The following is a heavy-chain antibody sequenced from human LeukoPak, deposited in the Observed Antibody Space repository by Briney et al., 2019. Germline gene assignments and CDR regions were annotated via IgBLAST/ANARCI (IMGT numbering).Heavy chain of an antibody. CDR1: GFTFSSYA. CDR2: ISYDGSNK. V-gene: IGHV3-30*04. D-gene: IGHD2-15*01. Sequence: GRSLRLSCAASGFTFSSYAMRWVRQAPGKGLEWVAVISYDGSNKYYADSVKGRFTISRDNSKNTLYLQMNSLRAEDTAVYYCARDRGIVVVVAAQFDYRGQGTLVTVSS. J-gene: IGHJ4*02. CDR3: ARDRGIVVVVAAQFDY.